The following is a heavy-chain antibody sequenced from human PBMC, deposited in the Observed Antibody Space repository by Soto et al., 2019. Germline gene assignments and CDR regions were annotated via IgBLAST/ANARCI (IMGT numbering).Heavy chain of an antibody. J-gene: IGHJ5*02. CDR1: GGSISSGGYY. V-gene: IGHV4-31*03. Sequence: LSLTCTVSGGSISSGGYYWSWIRQHPGKGLEWIGYIYYSGSTHYNPSLKSRVTILVDTSKNQFSLNLSSVTAADTAVYYCARAWLPQRGWFYPWGQGTLVTVSS. D-gene: IGHD5-12*01. CDR3: ARAWLPQRGWFYP. CDR2: IYYSGST.